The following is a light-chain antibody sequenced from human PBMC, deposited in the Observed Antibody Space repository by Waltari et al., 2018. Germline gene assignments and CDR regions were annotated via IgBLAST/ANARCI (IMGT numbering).Light chain of an antibody. Sequence: DIVMTQSPDSLAVSLGERASINCKSSQTVLYSDNNNYLGWYQQRPGQPPKLLISWASTRESGVPDRFSGSGSGTDFTLTINSLQPEDFATYYCQQFKSFLFTFGQGTRLDIK. CDR3: QQFKSFLFT. J-gene: IGKJ5*01. CDR1: QTVLYSDNNNY. CDR2: WAS. V-gene: IGKV4-1*01.